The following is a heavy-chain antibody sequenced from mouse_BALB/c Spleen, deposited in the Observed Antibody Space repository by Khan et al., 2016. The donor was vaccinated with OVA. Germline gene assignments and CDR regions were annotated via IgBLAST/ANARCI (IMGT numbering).Heavy chain of an antibody. D-gene: IGHD4-1*01. CDR1: GYTFSSYW. CDR2: FLPGRGTI. Sequence: QVQLKESGAELMKPGASVKISCKATGYTFSSYWIEWVTQRPGHGLEWIGEFLPGRGTINYNEKFRGKATFTAETSSNIAYMQLNSLKSENSTVFYCARGAGTTYGMDYWGQGTSVTVSS. J-gene: IGHJ4*01. CDR3: ARGAGTTYGMDY. V-gene: IGHV1-9*01.